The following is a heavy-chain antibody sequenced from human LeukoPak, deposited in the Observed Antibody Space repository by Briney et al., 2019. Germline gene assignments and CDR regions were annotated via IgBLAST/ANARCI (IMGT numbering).Heavy chain of an antibody. CDR3: ARIEVYSGHDY. Sequence: ASVKVSCKASGYTFTSYGISWVRQAPGQGLEWMGWISAYNGNTNYAQKLQGRVTMTTDTSTRTAYMGLRGLRSDDTAVYYCARIEVYSGHDYWGQGTLVTVSS. CDR1: GYTFTSYG. V-gene: IGHV1-18*01. J-gene: IGHJ4*02. D-gene: IGHD1-26*01. CDR2: ISAYNGNT.